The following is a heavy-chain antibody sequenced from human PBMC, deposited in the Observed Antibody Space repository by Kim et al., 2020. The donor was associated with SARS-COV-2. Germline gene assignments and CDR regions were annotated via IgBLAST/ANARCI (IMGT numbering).Heavy chain of an antibody. V-gene: IGHV1-18*04. CDR3: ARWGHYYDSSGYGNDAFDI. D-gene: IGHD3-22*01. J-gene: IGHJ3*02. CDR1: GYTFTSYG. CDR2: ISAYNGNT. Sequence: ASVKVSCKASGYTFTSYGISWVRQAPGQGLEWMGWISAYNGNTNYAQKLQGRVTMTTDTSTSTAYMELRSLRSDDTAVYYCARWGHYYDSSGYGNDAFDIWGQGTMVTVSS.